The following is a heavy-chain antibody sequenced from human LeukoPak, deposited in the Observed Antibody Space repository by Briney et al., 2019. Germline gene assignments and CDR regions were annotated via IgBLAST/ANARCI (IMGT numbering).Heavy chain of an antibody. CDR1: GFTFSSYS. J-gene: IGHJ4*02. CDR2: ISSSSSTI. CDR3: ARDPYVSNFDY. V-gene: IGHV3-48*01. Sequence: GGSLRLSCAASGFTFSSYSMNWVRQAPGKGLEWVSYISSSSSTIYYADSVKGRFTISRDNAKNSLYLHMHSLRVEDTAVYYCARDPYVSNFDYWGQGTLVTVSS. D-gene: IGHD3-10*02.